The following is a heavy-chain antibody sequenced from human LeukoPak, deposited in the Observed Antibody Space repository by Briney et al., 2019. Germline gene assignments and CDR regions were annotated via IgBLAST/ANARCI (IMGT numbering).Heavy chain of an antibody. D-gene: IGHD1-26*01. CDR2: ISLSGVT. J-gene: IGHJ2*01. Sequence: SGTLSLTCGVSGGSISSTNWWSRVRQPPGQGLEGIGEISLSGVTNYNPSLQSRVTISVDTSKNQSSLKLSSVPAAVTAVYYCAVGATTLWYFDLWGRGTLATVSS. CDR1: GGSISSTNW. CDR3: AVGATTLWYFDL. V-gene: IGHV4-4*02.